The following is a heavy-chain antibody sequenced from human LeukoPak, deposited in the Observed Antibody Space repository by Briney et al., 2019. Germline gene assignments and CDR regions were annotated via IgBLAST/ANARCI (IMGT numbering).Heavy chain of an antibody. V-gene: IGHV1-8*01. D-gene: IGHD2-2*01. J-gene: IGHJ5*02. CDR1: GFTFTSYD. CDR2: MNPNSGNT. Sequence: ASVKVSCKASGFTFTSYDINWVRQATGRGLEWMGWMNPNSGNTGYAQKFQGRVTMTRNTSISTAYMELSSLRSEDTAVYYCARVFCSSTSCYVWFDPWGQGTLVTVSS. CDR3: ARVFCSSTSCYVWFDP.